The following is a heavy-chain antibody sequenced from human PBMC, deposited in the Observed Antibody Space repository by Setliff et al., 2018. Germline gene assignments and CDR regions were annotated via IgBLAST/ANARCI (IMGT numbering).Heavy chain of an antibody. CDR3: ARDRSTVIRGVTSFFYYYMDV. CDR2: IYYSGST. CDR1: GGSISSSSYY. J-gene: IGHJ6*03. V-gene: IGHV4-39*02. Sequence: SETLSLTCTVSGGSISSSSYYWGWIRQPPGKGLEWIGSIYYSGSTYYNPSLKSRVTISVDTSKNQFSLTLRSVTAADTAVYYCARDRSTVIRGVTSFFYYYMDVWGGGTTVTVSS. D-gene: IGHD3-10*01.